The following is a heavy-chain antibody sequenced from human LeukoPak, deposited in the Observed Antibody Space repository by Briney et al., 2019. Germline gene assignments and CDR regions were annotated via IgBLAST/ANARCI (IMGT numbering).Heavy chain of an antibody. Sequence: GGSLRLSCAASGFTFSSYWMHWVRQAPGKGLLWVSRINGDGSSTSYADSVKGRFTISRDNAENTLYLQMNSLTAEDTAVYYCARDADWGSGWFDPWGQGTLVTVSS. V-gene: IGHV3-74*01. CDR3: ARDADWGSGWFDP. D-gene: IGHD7-27*01. CDR1: GFTFSSYW. CDR2: INGDGSST. J-gene: IGHJ5*02.